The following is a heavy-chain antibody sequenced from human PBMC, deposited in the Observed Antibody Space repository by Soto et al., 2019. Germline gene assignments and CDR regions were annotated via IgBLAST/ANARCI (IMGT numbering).Heavy chain of an antibody. CDR2: TSGSGAGT. V-gene: IGHV3-23*01. D-gene: IGHD6-13*01. CDR3: AKVGGGIAYYYGMDV. CDR1: EFTFSSYA. Sequence: EVQLLESGGGLVQPGGSLRLSCAASEFTFSSYAMSWVRQAPGKGLEWVSGTSGSGAGTHYADSMKGRFTISRDNSKNTLYLQMNSLRAEDTAVYYCAKVGGGIAYYYGMDVWGQGTTVTVSS. J-gene: IGHJ6*02.